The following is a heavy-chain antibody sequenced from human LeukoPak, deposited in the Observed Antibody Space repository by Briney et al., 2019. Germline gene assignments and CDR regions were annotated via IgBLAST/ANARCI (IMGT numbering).Heavy chain of an antibody. J-gene: IGHJ4*02. CDR1: GFTFSSYA. CDR2: ISGSGGST. D-gene: IGHD3-22*01. V-gene: IGHV3-23*01. CDR3: AKDRGNYYDSSGIDY. Sequence: PGGSLRLSCAASGFTFSSYAMSWVRQAPGKGLERVLAISGSGGSTYYADSVKGRFTISRDNSKNTLYLQMNSLRAEDTAVYYCAKDRGNYYDSSGIDYWGQGTLVTVSS.